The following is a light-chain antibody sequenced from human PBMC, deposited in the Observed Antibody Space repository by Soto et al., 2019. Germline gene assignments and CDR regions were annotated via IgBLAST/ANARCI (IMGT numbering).Light chain of an antibody. V-gene: IGLV2-14*01. CDR2: DVS. CDR1: SSDVGGYNY. CDR3: SSYTSSSTLV. Sequence: SSPAQPAPLSGSPGQLVTLSRPGNSSDVGGYNYVSWYQQHPGKAPKLMIYDVSNRPSGVSNRFSGSKSGNTASLTISGLQAEDEADYYCSSYTSSSTLVFGTGTKVTVL. J-gene: IGLJ1*01.